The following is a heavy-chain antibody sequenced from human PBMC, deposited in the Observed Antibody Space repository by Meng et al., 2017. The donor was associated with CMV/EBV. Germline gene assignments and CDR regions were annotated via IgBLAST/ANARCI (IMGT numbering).Heavy chain of an antibody. J-gene: IGHJ3*02. Sequence: SGPTLVKPTQTLTLTCTFSGFLLSTSGAGVGWIRQPPGKALEWLALIYWNDDKRYSPSLKSRLTITKDTSKNQVVLTMTNMDPVDTATYYCAHRRGVSWSGRAHDAFDIWGQGTMVTVSS. CDR3: AHRRGVSWSGRAHDAFDI. CDR2: IYWNDDK. V-gene: IGHV2-5*01. CDR1: GFLLSTSGAG. D-gene: IGHD3-3*01.